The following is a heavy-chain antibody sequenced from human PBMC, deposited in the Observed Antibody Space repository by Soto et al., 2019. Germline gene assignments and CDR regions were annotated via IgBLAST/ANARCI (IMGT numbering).Heavy chain of an antibody. CDR1: GFTFSSYG. Sequence: GGSLRLSCAASGFTFSSYGMHWVRQAPGKGLEWVAVISYDGSNKYYADSVKGRFTISRDNSKNTLYLQMNTLRAEDTAVYYCSKDHRRIYYYYGLDVWDQGTTDTVSS. V-gene: IGHV3-30*18. CDR3: SKDHRRIYYYYGLDV. CDR2: ISYDGSNK. J-gene: IGHJ6*02.